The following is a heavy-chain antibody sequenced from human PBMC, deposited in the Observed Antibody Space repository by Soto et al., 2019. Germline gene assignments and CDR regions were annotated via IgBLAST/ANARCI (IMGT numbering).Heavy chain of an antibody. Sequence: PSVKVSFKASGGTFSSYAISLMRQAPGQGLEWMGGIIPIFGTANYAQEFQGRVTITADESTSTAYMELSSLRSEDTAVYYCARGRIAAAGIKMHVWGQGTTVTVSS. V-gene: IGHV1-69*13. CDR2: IIPIFGTA. D-gene: IGHD6-13*01. CDR1: GGTFSSYA. CDR3: ARGRIAAAGIKMHV. J-gene: IGHJ6*02.